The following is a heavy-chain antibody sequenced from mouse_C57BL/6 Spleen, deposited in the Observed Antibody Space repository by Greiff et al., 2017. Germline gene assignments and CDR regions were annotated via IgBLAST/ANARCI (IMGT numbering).Heavy chain of an antibody. CDR2: ISYDGSN. Sequence: VQLKQSGPGLVKPSQSLSLTCSVTGYSITSGYYWNWIRQFPGNKLEWMGYISYDGSNNYNPSLKNRISITRDTSKNQFFLKLNSVTTEDTATYYCARGDSNPFAYWGQGTLVTVSA. CDR1: GYSITSGYY. V-gene: IGHV3-6*01. J-gene: IGHJ3*01. CDR3: ARGDSNPFAY. D-gene: IGHD2-5*01.